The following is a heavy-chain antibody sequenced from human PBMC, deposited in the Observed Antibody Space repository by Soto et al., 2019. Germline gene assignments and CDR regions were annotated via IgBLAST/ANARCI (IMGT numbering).Heavy chain of an antibody. J-gene: IGHJ3*02. CDR1: GFTVSSNY. CDR2: IYSGGST. Sequence: PGGSLRLSCAASGFTVSSNYMSWVRQAPGKGLEWVSVIYSGGSTYYADSVKGRFTISRGNSKNTLYLQMNSLRAEDTAVYYCAADYMVRDAFDIWGQGTMVTVSS. V-gene: IGHV3-53*01. D-gene: IGHD3-10*01. CDR3: AADYMVRDAFDI.